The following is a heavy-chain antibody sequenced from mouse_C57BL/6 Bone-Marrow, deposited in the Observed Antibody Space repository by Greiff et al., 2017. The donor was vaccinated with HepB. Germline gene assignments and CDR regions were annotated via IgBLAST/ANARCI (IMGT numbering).Heavy chain of an antibody. CDR2: IRSKSNNYAT. J-gene: IGHJ3*01. D-gene: IGHD2-5*01. CDR3: VRQDSNWFAY. V-gene: IGHV10-1*01. Sequence: EVNVVESGGGLVQPKGSLKLSCAASGFSFNTYAMNWVRQAPGKGLEWVARIRSKSNNYATYYADSVKDRFTISRDDSESMLYLQMNNLKTEDTAMYYCVRQDSNWFAYWGQGTLVTVSA. CDR1: GFSFNTYA.